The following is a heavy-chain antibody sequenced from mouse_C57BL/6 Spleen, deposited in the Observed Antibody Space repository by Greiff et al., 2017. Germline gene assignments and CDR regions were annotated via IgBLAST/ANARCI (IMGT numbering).Heavy chain of an antibody. J-gene: IGHJ3*01. CDR3: AREGEGYPAWFAY. V-gene: IGHV1-55*01. CDR1: GYTFTSYW. D-gene: IGHD2-2*01. CDR2: IYPGSGST. Sequence: QVQLQQPGAELVKPGASVKMSCKASGYTFTSYWITWVKQRPGQGLEWIGDIYPGSGSTNYNEKFKGKATLTADTSSSTAYRQLSSLTSEDSAVYYWAREGEGYPAWFAYWGQGTLVTVSA.